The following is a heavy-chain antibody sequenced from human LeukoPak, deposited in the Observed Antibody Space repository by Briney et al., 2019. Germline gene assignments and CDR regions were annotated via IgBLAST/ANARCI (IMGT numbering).Heavy chain of an antibody. CDR3: ARGPSGWYLSYYYYYMDV. Sequence: ASVKVSRKASGYTFTSYAMNWVRQAPGQGLEWMGWINTNTGNPTYAQGFTGRFVFSLDTSVSTAYLQISSLKAEDTAVYYCARGPSGWYLSYYYYYMDVWGKGTTVTVSS. CDR1: GYTFTSYA. CDR2: INTNTGNP. J-gene: IGHJ6*03. V-gene: IGHV7-4-1*02. D-gene: IGHD6-19*01.